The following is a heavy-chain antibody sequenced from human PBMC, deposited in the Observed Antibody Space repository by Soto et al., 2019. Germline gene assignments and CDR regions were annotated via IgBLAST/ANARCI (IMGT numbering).Heavy chain of an antibody. CDR3: VSHHAYGDPTRMDV. CDR1: GGSISSYY. D-gene: IGHD4-17*01. J-gene: IGHJ6*02. V-gene: IGHV4-4*07. Sequence: SETLSLTCTVSGGSISSYYWSWIRQPAGKGLEWIGRIYTSGSTNYNPSLKSRVTMSVDTSKNQFSLKLSSVTAADTAVYYCVSHHAYGDPTRMDVWGQGTTVTVSS. CDR2: IYTSGST.